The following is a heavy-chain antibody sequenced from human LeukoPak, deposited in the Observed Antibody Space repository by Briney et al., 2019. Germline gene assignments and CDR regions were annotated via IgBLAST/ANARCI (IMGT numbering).Heavy chain of an antibody. Sequence: GASVTVSCKASGFTFTSSAMQWVRQARGQRLEGIGWIVVGSGNTNYAQKFQERVTITRDISTSTAYMELSSLRSEDTAVYYCAAVTPGSSGWFDPWGQGTLVTVSS. CDR3: AAVTPGSSGWFDP. D-gene: IGHD3-22*01. V-gene: IGHV1-58*02. CDR1: GFTFTSSA. CDR2: IVVGSGNT. J-gene: IGHJ5*02.